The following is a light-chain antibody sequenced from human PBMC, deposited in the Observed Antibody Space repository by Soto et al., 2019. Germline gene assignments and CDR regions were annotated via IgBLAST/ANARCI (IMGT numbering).Light chain of an antibody. Sequence: IVMTQSPATLSLSPGERATLSCRASQSFTSNLAWYQQKPGQAPRLLIYGASTRATGIPARFSGSGSGTEFTLTISSLQSEDFAVYYCQQYNDWPRTFGQGTRLEI. V-gene: IGKV3-15*01. J-gene: IGKJ5*01. CDR3: QQYNDWPRT. CDR2: GAS. CDR1: QSFTSN.